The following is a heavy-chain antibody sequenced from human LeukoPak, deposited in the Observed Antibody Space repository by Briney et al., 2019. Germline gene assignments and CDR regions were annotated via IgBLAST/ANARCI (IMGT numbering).Heavy chain of an antibody. CDR2: ISASSAYM. Sequence: GGSLRLSCAASGFTFSSYAMNWVRQAPGKGLEWVSSISASSAYMYYAASVKGRLTISRDNAKNSLYLQMNSLRAEDTAVYYCARDFSETLGVWGQGTLVTVPS. J-gene: IGHJ4*02. V-gene: IGHV3-21*01. CDR3: ARDFSETLGV. D-gene: IGHD3-10*01. CDR1: GFTFSSYA.